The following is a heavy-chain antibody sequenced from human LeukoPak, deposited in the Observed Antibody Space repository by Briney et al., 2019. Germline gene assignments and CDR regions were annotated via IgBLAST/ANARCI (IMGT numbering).Heavy chain of an antibody. V-gene: IGHV3-23*01. J-gene: IGHJ3*02. CDR2: VSGSGSNT. Sequence: GGSLRLSCAASGFTFSSYAMSWVRQAPGKGLEWVSAVSGSGSNTYYADSVKGWFTISRDNSKNTLYLRMNNLRSEDTAVYYCVKALYCSSSSCAFDIWGQGTMVTVSS. D-gene: IGHD2-2*01. CDR3: VKALYCSSSSCAFDI. CDR1: GFTFSSYA.